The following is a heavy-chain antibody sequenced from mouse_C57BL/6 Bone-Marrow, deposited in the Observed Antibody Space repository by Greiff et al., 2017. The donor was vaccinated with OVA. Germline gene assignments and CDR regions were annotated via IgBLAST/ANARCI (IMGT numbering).Heavy chain of an antibody. V-gene: IGHV3-6*01. Sequence: VQLKESGPGLVKPSQSLSLTCSVPGYSITSGYYWNWIRQFPGNKLEWMGYISYDGSNNYNPSLKNRISITRDTSKNQFFLKLNSVTTEDTATYYCARASYDFYAMDYWGQGTSVTVSS. CDR2: ISYDGSN. CDR3: ARASYDFYAMDY. CDR1: GYSITSGYY. D-gene: IGHD6-1*01. J-gene: IGHJ4*01.